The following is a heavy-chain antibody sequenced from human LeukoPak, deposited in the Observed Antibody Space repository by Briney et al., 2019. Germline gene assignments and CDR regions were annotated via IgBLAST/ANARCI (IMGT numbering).Heavy chain of an antibody. CDR2: IYYSGST. J-gene: IGHJ6*02. CDR1: GGSFSYYY. V-gene: IGHV4-59*01. CDR3: AELPCGGTCSPIYYYSYTGRNV. D-gene: IGHD2-21*01. Sequence: PSETLSLTCAVYGGSFSYYYWSWIRRPPGKGLEWIGYIYYSGSTNYNPSLKSRVTISVDTSKNQFSLKLSSVTAADTAVYYCAELPCGGTCSPIYYYSYTGRNVWGQGTTVTVSS.